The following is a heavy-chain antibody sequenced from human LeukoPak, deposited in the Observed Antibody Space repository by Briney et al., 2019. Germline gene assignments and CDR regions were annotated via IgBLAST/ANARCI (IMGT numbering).Heavy chain of an antibody. CDR1: GYSFTSYW. D-gene: IGHD6-19*01. Sequence: LGESLKISCKGSGYSFTSYWIGWVRQMPGKGLEWMGIIYPGDSDTRYSPSFQGQVTISADKSISTAYLQWSSLKASDTAMYYCARRRGRQWLARENCFDYWGQGTLVTVSS. CDR3: ARRRGRQWLARENCFDY. V-gene: IGHV5-51*01. CDR2: IYPGDSDT. J-gene: IGHJ4*02.